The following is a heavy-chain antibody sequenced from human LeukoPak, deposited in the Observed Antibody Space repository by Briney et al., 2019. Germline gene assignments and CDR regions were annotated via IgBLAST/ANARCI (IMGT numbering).Heavy chain of an antibody. V-gene: IGHV1-2*06. Sequence: ASVKVSCKASGYTFTCYYIHWVRQAPGQGLEWMGRINCNGGGTSYAQKFQGRVTMTRDTSISTAYMELDRLTSDDTAVYYCARDYGPYPGCSWFDPWGQGTLVTVSS. CDR2: INCNGGGT. J-gene: IGHJ5*02. CDR1: GYTFTCYY. CDR3: ARDYGPYPGCSWFDP. D-gene: IGHD2-21*01.